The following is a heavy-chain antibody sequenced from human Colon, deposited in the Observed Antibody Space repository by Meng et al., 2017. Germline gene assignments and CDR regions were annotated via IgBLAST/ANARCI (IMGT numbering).Heavy chain of an antibody. CDR1: GDSVSSTSAA. J-gene: IGHJ4*02. V-gene: IGHV6-1*01. Sequence: VQLQPSGPGLVKPSTTLSLTCAISGDSVSSTSAAWNWIRQSPSRGLEWLGRTYYRSKYYNDYALSVKSRITINPDTSKNQFSLQLNSVTPEDTAIYYCARDWGDVRGGFDFWGQGTLVTVSS. D-gene: IGHD3-10*02. CDR2: TYYRSKYYN. CDR3: ARDWGDVRGGFDF.